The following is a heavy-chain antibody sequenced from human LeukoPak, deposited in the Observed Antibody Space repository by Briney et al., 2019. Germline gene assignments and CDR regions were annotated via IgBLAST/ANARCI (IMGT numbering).Heavy chain of an antibody. CDR1: GCTFSSYA. V-gene: IGHV1-69*06. D-gene: IGHD3-10*01. CDR2: IIPIFGTA. CDR3: ARDLAYYGSGSYIPAWFDY. J-gene: IGHJ4*02. Sequence: SVKVSCKASGCTFSSYAISWVRQAPGQGLEWMGGIIPIFGTANYAQKFQGRVTITADKSTSTAYMELSSLRSEDTAVYYCARDLAYYGSGSYIPAWFDYWGQGTLVTVSS.